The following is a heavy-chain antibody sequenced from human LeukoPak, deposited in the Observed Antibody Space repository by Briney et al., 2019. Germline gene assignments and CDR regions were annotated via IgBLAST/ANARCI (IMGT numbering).Heavy chain of an antibody. CDR1: GGSISSYF. Sequence: SETLSLTCTVSGGSISSYFWSWIRQPPGTGLEWIGYIYYSGSTTYNPSLKSRVNISLDTSKNQFSLQLSSVTAAATAVYYCARRAYYYYYMDAWGKGTTVTVSS. J-gene: IGHJ6*03. V-gene: IGHV4-59*01. CDR2: IYYSGST. CDR3: ARRAYYYYYMDA.